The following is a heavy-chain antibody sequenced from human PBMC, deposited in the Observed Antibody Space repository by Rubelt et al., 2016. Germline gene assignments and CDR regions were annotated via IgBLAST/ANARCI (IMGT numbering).Heavy chain of an antibody. D-gene: IGHD3-3*01. Sequence: RSLRLFCAASGFTFSSYAMHWVRQAPGKGLEWVAVISYDGSNKYYADSVKGRFTISRDNSKNTLYLQMNSLRAEDTAVYYCARARPYYDFWSGSPPPRYGMDVWGQGTTVTVSS. CDR1: GFTFSSYA. J-gene: IGHJ6*02. CDR2: ISYDGSNK. CDR3: ARARPYYDFWSGSPPPRYGMDV. V-gene: IGHV3-30*04.